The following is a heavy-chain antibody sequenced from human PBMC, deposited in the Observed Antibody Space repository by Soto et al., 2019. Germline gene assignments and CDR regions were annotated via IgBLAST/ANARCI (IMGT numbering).Heavy chain of an antibody. CDR3: ASLPNCGGDCFFFDY. D-gene: IGHD2-21*02. Sequence: SETLSLTCTVSCGSISSSSYYWGWIRQPPGKGLEWIGSIYYSGSTYYNPSLKSRVTISVDTSKNQFSLKLSSVTAADTAVYYCASLPNCGGDCFFFDYWGQGTLVTVSS. CDR1: CGSISSSSYY. V-gene: IGHV4-39*01. CDR2: IYYSGST. J-gene: IGHJ4*02.